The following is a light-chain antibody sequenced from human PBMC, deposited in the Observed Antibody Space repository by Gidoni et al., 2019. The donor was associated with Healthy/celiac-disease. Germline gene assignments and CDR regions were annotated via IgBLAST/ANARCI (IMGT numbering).Light chain of an antibody. CDR1: SSNIGAGYD. Sequence: QSVLTQPPSVSGDPGHRVTISCTGSSSNIGAGYDVHWYQQLPGTAPKLLIYGNSNRPSGVPDRFSGSKSGTSASLAITGLQAEDEADYYCQSYDSSLSAYVVFGGGTKLTVL. CDR2: GNS. J-gene: IGLJ2*01. V-gene: IGLV1-40*01. CDR3: QSYDSSLSAYVV.